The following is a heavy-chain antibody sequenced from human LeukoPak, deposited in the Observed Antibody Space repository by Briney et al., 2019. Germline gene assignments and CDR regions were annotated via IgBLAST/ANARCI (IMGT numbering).Heavy chain of an antibody. Sequence: PGGSLRLSCAASGFTFGSFSMTWVRQAPGKGLEWVSVIYSDVSTYYADSVKGRFTISRQNSKNTLYLQMNSLRAEDTAVYYCARDLGSYLDYWGQGTLVTVSS. CDR3: ARDLGSYLDY. CDR2: IYSDVST. CDR1: GFTFGSFS. D-gene: IGHD3-16*01. J-gene: IGHJ4*02. V-gene: IGHV3-53*04.